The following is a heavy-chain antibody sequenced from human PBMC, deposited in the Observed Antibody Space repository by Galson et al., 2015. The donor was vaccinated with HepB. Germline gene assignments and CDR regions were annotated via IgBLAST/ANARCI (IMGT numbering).Heavy chain of an antibody. CDR1: GGSISSSNW. D-gene: IGHD3-10*01. Sequence: SETLSLTCAGSGGSISSSNWWSWVRQPPGKGLEWIGEIYHSGSTNYNPSLKSRVTISVDKSKNQFSLKLSSVIAGDTAVYYCARWRFGELLWVGGGDYGMDVWGQGTTVTVSS. J-gene: IGHJ6*02. CDR2: IYHSGST. V-gene: IGHV4-4*02. CDR3: ARWRFGELLWVGGGDYGMDV.